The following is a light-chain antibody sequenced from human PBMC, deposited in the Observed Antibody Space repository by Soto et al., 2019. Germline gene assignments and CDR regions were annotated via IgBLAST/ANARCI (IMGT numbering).Light chain of an antibody. V-gene: IGKV4-1*01. CDR3: QQYYNTPFT. Sequence: DIVMTQSPDSLAVSLGERVTINCKSSQSVLYSSNNRNYLAWFQQKPGQPPKLLIYWASTRESGVPDRFSGSGSGTDFTLTISGLQAEDVAVYYCQQYYNTPFTFGGGTKVDIK. CDR2: WAS. CDR1: QSVLYSSNNRNY. J-gene: IGKJ4*01.